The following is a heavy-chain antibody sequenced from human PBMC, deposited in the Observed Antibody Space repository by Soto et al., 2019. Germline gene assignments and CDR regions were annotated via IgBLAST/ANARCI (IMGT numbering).Heavy chain of an antibody. Sequence: EVQLAESGGGLAQPGGSLRLSCGASGFPLRGYAWDWVRQVPGRGREYFSGISSNGVGTYYANSVQGRFTISRDNSKNTVYLQMGSLRPEDMAVYYCARRARPDFYYMDVWGKGTTVTVSS. V-gene: IGHV3-64*01. CDR2: ISSNGVGT. CDR1: GFPLRGYA. J-gene: IGHJ6*03. CDR3: ARRARPDFYYMDV. D-gene: IGHD6-6*01.